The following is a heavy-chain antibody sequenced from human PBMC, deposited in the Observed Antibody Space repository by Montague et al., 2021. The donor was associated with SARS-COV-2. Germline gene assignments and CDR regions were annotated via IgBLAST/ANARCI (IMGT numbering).Heavy chain of an antibody. CDR1: GGTISSYY. D-gene: IGHD3-22*01. CDR2: ISYIGST. CDR3: ARHGYYETYDAFDI. Sequence: SETLSLTCTVSGGTISSYYYSWIRQPPGKALEWIGYISYIGSTNYNPFLKSRVTVSIDTSKNQFFLKLSSVTAADTAVYYCARHGYYETYDAFDIWGQGTMVTVSS. V-gene: IGHV4-59*08. J-gene: IGHJ3*02.